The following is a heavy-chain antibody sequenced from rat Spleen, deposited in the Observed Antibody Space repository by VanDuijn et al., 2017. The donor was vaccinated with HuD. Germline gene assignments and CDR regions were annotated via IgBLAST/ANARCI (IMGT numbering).Heavy chain of an antibody. CDR1: GYSITSAYR. CDR2: VNSAGST. CDR3: ARYRDTYGHVGIFDY. Sequence: EVQLQESGPGLVKPSQSLSLTCSVTGYSITSAYRWNWIRKFPGNKLEWMGYVNSAGSTNYNPSLKSRISITRDTSKNQFFLQVDSVTTEDTAIYYCARYRDTYGHVGIFDYWGQGVRVTVSP. D-gene: IGHD2-5*01. J-gene: IGHJ2*01. V-gene: IGHV3-3*01.